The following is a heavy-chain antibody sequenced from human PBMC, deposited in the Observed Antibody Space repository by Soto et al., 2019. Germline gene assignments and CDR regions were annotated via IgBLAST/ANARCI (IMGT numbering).Heavy chain of an antibody. Sequence: GGSLRLSCAASGFTFDDYAMHWVRQAPGKGLEWVSGISWNSGSIGYADSVKGRFTISRDNAKNSLYLQMNSLRAEDTALYYCAKDISEGYYYGMDVWGQGTTVTSP. D-gene: IGHD6-19*01. CDR3: AKDISEGYYYGMDV. CDR2: ISWNSGSI. J-gene: IGHJ6*02. V-gene: IGHV3-9*01. CDR1: GFTFDDYA.